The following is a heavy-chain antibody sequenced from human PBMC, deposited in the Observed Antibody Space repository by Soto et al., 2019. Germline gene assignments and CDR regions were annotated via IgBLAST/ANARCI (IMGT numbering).Heavy chain of an antibody. CDR3: ARDGWFGEVLSPGCWFDP. Sequence: EVQLVESGGGLVQPGGSLRLSCAASGFTFSSYAMHWVRQAPGKGLEYVSAISSNGGSTYYANSVKGRFTISRDNSKNTLYVQMGSLRAEDMAVYYCARDGWFGEVLSPGCWFDPWGQGTLVTVSS. D-gene: IGHD3-10*01. J-gene: IGHJ5*02. V-gene: IGHV3-64*01. CDR1: GFTFSSYA. CDR2: ISSNGGST.